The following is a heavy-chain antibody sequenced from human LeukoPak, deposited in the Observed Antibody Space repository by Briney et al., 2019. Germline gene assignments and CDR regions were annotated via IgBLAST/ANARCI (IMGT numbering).Heavy chain of an antibody. CDR1: GYTFTSYG. CDR3: ARDFLGRSNGGSNYFGMDV. J-gene: IGHJ6*02. Sequence: GASVKVSCKASGYTFTSYGISWVRQAPGQGLEWMGWISPSSGDSNCAERFQGWVSLTRDTSIDTAFMELSSLRSDATAIYYCARDFLGRSNGGSNYFGMDVWGQGTTVTVSS. D-gene: IGHD2-8*01. V-gene: IGHV1-2*04. CDR2: ISPSSGDS.